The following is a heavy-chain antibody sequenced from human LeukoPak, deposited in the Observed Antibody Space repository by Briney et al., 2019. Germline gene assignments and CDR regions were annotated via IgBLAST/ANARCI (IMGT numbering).Heavy chain of an antibody. D-gene: IGHD5-12*01. CDR2: IQSDGSTT. CDR1: GFTFSSYW. Sequence: PGGSLRLSCAASGFTFSSYWMHWVRQTPGKGLVWVSGIQSDGSTTTYADFVKGRFTISRDNAKNTLFLQMNSLRAEDTAVYYCAGDRGYVPDCWGRGTLVTVSS. J-gene: IGHJ4*02. CDR3: AGDRGYVPDC. V-gene: IGHV3-74*03.